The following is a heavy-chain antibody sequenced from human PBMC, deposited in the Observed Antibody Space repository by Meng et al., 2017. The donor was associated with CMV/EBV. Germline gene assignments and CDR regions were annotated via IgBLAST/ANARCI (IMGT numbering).Heavy chain of an antibody. V-gene: IGHV1-2*06. D-gene: IGHD3-16*01. CDR2: INCKGGDT. Sequence: ASVKVSCKASGYTFTDYYIHWVRQAPGQGPEWMGLINCKGGDTIYAPKLQGRVAMTRDTSVPTTYMQLSGLRSDDTAVYYCARRRNLAVDLSAPGEGERGGKGKMVTVSS. J-gene: IGHJ6*04. CDR3: ARRRNLAVDLSAPGEGER. CDR1: GYTFTDYY.